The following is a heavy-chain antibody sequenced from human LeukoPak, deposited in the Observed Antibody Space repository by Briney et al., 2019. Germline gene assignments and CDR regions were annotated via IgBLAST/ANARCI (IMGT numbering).Heavy chain of an antibody. CDR3: TRDRYCSGGSCYSGGLDY. D-gene: IGHD2-15*01. CDR1: GFTFGDYA. V-gene: IGHV3-49*04. J-gene: IGHJ4*02. CDR2: IRSKAYGGTT. Sequence: GGSLRHSCTVSGFTFGDYAMNWVRQAPGKGLEWVGLIRSKAYGGTTEYAASVKGRFTISRDDSRSIAVLQMNSLKTEDTAVYYCTRDRYCSGGSCYSGGLDYRGQGTLVTVSS.